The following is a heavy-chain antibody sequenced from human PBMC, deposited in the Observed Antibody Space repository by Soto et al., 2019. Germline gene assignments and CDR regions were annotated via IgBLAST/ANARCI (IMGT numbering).Heavy chain of an antibody. J-gene: IGHJ4*02. CDR3: ARGPMIVVAIDY. CDR2: IYYSGST. CDR1: GGSISSGGYY. Sequence: SETLSLTCTVSGGSISSGGYYWSWIRQHPGKGLEWIGYIYYSGSTYYNPSLKSRVTISVDTSKNQFSLKLSSVTAADTAVYYCARGPMIVVAIDYWGQGTLVTVS. D-gene: IGHD3-22*01. V-gene: IGHV4-31*03.